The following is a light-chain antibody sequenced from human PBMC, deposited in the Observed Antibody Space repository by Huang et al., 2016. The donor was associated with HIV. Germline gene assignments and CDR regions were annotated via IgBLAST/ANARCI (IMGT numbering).Light chain of an antibody. J-gene: IGKJ1*01. Sequence: EIVMTQSPATLSVSPGERATLSCRASQSVSSNLAWYQQKPGQAPRLLIYGAFTRATGIPARFSGSRSGTEFTLTISSLQSEDFAVYYCQQYNNWPPGTFGQGTKVEIK. V-gene: IGKV3-15*01. CDR1: QSVSSN. CDR3: QQYNNWPPGT. CDR2: GAF.